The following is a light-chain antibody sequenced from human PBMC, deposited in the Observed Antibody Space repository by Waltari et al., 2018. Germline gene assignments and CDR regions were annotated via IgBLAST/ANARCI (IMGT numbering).Light chain of an antibody. CDR3: SSYTTSSPWV. J-gene: IGLJ3*02. CDR2: EVS. CDR1: RNDVGGYNW. Sequence: QSALTQPASVSGSPGQAITISCTGSRNDVGGYNWDSWYQHHPGKAPRLIIYEVSNRPSGVSDRFSGSKSGNTASLTISGLQTDDEADYYCSSYTTSSPWVFGGGTKLTVL. V-gene: IGLV2-14*01.